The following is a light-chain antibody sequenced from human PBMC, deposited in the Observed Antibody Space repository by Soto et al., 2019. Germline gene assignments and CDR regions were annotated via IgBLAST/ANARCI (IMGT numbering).Light chain of an antibody. V-gene: IGLV2-14*01. Sequence: QSVLTQPASVSGSPGQSITISCTGTSSDVGGYNYVAWYQQHPGKVPRLMIYEVSNRPSGVSNRFSGSKSGSTASLTISGLQAEDEADYYCISYKSSSTSYVLGTLTTVTVL. J-gene: IGLJ1*01. CDR3: ISYKSSSTSYV. CDR2: EVS. CDR1: SSDVGGYNY.